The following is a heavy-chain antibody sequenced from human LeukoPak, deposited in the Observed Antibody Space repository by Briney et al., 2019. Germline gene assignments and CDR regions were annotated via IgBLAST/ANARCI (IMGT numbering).Heavy chain of an antibody. CDR1: GFAFSNHA. CDR2: ISISGGTT. D-gene: IGHD4-17*01. V-gene: IGHV3-23*01. Sequence: GESLRLSCTASGFAFSNHAMSWVRQAPGKGLEWVSSISISGGTTYYADSVRGRFTISRGNSKSTLYLQMNSLRADDTAVYYCANEIRPNDYWGQGTLVTVSS. J-gene: IGHJ4*02. CDR3: ANEIRPNDY.